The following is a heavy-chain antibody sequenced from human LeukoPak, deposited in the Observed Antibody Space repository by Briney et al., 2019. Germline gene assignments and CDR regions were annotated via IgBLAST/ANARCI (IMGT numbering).Heavy chain of an antibody. CDR2: IDANNGDT. J-gene: IGHJ4*02. V-gene: IGHV1-2*02. CDR1: VYTFIGNY. Sequence: ASVNISFKSSVYTFIGNYIHWLRQAPGQGLEWMGWIDANNGDTKSAQKFQGRVTMSRDTSISTAYMDLSSLSPDDAAVYYCARDPSSVTLYFFDYWGQGTLVTVSS. CDR3: ARDPSSVTLYFFDY. D-gene: IGHD4-11*01.